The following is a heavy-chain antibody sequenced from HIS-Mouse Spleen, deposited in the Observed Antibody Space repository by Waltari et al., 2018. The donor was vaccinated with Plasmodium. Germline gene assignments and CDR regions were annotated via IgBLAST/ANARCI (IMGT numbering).Heavy chain of an antibody. CDR2: IKQDGSEK. CDR1: GFPFRSDW. Sequence: EVQLVESGVGLVHPGGSLRLCCATRGFPFRSDWMSWCRPAPGKGLEWVANIKQDGSEKYYVDSVKGRFTISRDNAKNSLYLQMNSLRAEDTAVYYCASSWYWYFDLWGRGTLVTVSS. D-gene: IGHD6-13*01. J-gene: IGHJ2*01. V-gene: IGHV3-7*01. CDR3: ASSWYWYFDL.